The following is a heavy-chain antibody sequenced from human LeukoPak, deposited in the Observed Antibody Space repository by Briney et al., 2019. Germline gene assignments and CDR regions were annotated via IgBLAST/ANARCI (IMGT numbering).Heavy chain of an antibody. CDR3: ARARPGVVSNYFDY. CDR2: IDEAGKDR. J-gene: IGHJ4*01. D-gene: IGHD6-6*01. CDR1: GFTFVDFY. V-gene: IGHV3-7*01. Sequence: PGGSLRLSCKASGFTFVDFYMSWVRQAPGKGLEWVANIDEAGKDRFYADSVKGRFTISKDNTKNSLYLDMTSLRAEDTATYFCARARPGVVSNYFDYWGQGALVPVSS.